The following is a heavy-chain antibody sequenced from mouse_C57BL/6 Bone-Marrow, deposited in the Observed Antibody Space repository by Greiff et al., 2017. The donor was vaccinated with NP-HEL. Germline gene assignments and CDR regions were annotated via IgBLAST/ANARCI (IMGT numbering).Heavy chain of an antibody. CDR1: GYSITSDY. V-gene: IGHV3-8*01. D-gene: IGHD1-1*01. CDR2: ISYSGST. CDR3: ARYYRDQLRGCFDY. Sequence: DVKLQESGPGLAKPSQTLSLTCSVTGYSITSDYWNWIRKFPGNKLEYMGYISYSGSTYYNPSLKSRISIPRDTSKNQYYLQLNSVTTEDTATYYGARYYRDQLRGCFDYWGQGTTLTVSS. J-gene: IGHJ2*01.